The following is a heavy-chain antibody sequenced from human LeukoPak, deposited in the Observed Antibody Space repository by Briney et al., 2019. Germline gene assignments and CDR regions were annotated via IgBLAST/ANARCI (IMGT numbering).Heavy chain of an antibody. CDR3: ARDLAPYYYDSSGPHDAFDI. D-gene: IGHD3-22*01. V-gene: IGHV1-2*02. J-gene: IGHJ3*02. CDR2: INPNSGGT. CDR1: GYTFTGYY. Sequence: GASVKVSCKASGYTFTGYYMHWVRQAPGQGLEWMGWINPNSGGTNYAQEFQGRVTMTRDTSISTAYMELSRLRSDDTAVYYCARDLAPYYYDSSGPHDAFDIWGQGTMVTVSS.